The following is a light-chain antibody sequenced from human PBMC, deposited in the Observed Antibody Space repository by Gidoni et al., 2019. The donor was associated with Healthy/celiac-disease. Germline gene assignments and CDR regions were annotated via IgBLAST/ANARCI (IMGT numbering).Light chain of an antibody. J-gene: IGKJ2*01. CDR3: QQYNSFPYT. V-gene: IGKV1-5*01. CDR2: DAS. Sequence: DIQMTQSPSTLSASVGDRVTITCRASQSISSWLAWYQQNPGKAPKLLIYDASSFESGVPSRFSGSGSGTEFTLTISSLQPDDFATYYCQQYNSFPYTFGQGTKVEIK. CDR1: QSISSW.